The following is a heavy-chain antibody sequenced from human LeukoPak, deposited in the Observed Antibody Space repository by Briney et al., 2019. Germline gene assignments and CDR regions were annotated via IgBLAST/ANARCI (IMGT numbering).Heavy chain of an antibody. Sequence: PSETLLLTCTVSGGSISNYYWNWIRQSPGKGLEWIGYILSSGSTHHNPSLTGRISLSVDTSKNQFSLKLSSVTAADTAVYYCARGGDEVETGEVLRFLEGRQVDYYYYMDVWGKGTTVTVSS. CDR2: ILSSGST. V-gene: IGHV4-59*12. J-gene: IGHJ6*03. CDR3: ARGGDEVETGEVLRFLEGRQVDYYYYMDV. D-gene: IGHD3-3*01. CDR1: GGSISNYY.